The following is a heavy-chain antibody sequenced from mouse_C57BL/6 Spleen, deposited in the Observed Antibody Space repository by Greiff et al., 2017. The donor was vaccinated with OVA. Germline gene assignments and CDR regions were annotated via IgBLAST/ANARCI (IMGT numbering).Heavy chain of an antibody. CDR1: GYTFTDYY. D-gene: IGHD2-3*01. CDR3: ARSSVYDGYYYFDY. J-gene: IGHJ2*01. Sequence: QVQLKQSGPELVKPGASVKISCKASGYTFTDYYINWVKQRPGQGLEWIGWIYPGSGNTKYNEKFKGKATLTVDTSSSTAYMQLSSLTSEASAVYFCARSSVYDGYYYFDYWGQGTTLTVSS. V-gene: IGHV1-84*01. CDR2: IYPGSGNT.